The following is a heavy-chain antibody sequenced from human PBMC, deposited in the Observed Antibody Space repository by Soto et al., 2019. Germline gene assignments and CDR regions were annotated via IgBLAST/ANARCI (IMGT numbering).Heavy chain of an antibody. Sequence: PGESLKISCKGSGYTYTSYRLSWVSQMPGKGLEWMGIIYPGDSDTRYSTSFQGQVTISADKSISPAYLQWSSLKASDSAMYYCARQAAIAAAGFDAFDLWCPGTMVTVS. J-gene: IGHJ3*01. CDR3: ARQAAIAAAGFDAFDL. D-gene: IGHD6-13*01. CDR1: GYTYTSYR. V-gene: IGHV5-51*01. CDR2: IYPGDSDT.